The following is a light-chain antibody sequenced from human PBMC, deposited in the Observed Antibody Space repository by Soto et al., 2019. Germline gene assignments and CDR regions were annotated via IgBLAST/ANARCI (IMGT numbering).Light chain of an antibody. CDR2: DVS. Sequence: QSVLAQPASVSGSPGQSITISCTGTSSDVGGYNYVSWYQQHPGKAPKLIFYDVSNRPSGVSNRFSGSKSGNTASLTISGLQAEDEVDYYCSSYTSSRTYIFGTGTKVTVL. J-gene: IGLJ1*01. V-gene: IGLV2-14*03. CDR1: SSDVGGYNY. CDR3: SSYTSSRTYI.